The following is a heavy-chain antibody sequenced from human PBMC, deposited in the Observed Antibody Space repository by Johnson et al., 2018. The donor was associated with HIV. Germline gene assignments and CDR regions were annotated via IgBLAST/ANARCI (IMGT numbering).Heavy chain of an antibody. CDR3: ARDRLLWFRELWPHDAFDI. CDR2: ISFDGSTI. Sequence: QEQLVESGGGLVQPGGSLRLSCAASGFTFSSYDIHWVRQAPGKGLEWVAVISFDGSTIYYANSVEGRFPIPRDNSRDTLSLPMNSLRVEDTALYYCARDRLLWFRELWPHDAFDIWGQGTMVTVSS. V-gene: IGHV3-30-3*01. J-gene: IGHJ3*02. D-gene: IGHD3-10*01. CDR1: GFTFSSYD.